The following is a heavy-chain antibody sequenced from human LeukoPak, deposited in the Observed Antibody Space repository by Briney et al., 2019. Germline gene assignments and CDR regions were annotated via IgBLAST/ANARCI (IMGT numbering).Heavy chain of an antibody. D-gene: IGHD3-10*01. CDR2: ISGSGGST. CDR1: GFTFSSYA. CDR3: AKTLMVRGVIPFDY. J-gene: IGHJ4*02. V-gene: IGHV3-23*01. Sequence: GGSLRLSCAASGFTFSSYAVSWVRQAPGKGREWVSAISGSGGSTYYADSVKGRFTISRDNSKNTLYLQMNSLRAEDTAVYYCAKTLMVRGVIPFDYWGQGTLVTVSS.